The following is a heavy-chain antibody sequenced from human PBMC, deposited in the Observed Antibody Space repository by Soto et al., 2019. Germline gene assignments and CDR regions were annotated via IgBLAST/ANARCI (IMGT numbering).Heavy chain of an antibody. CDR1: GFTFDGYA. D-gene: IGHD1-1*01. CDR3: AKDPWNNWSGLFDP. V-gene: IGHV3-23*01. Sequence: LRLSCVTSGFTFDGYAITWLRQAPGKGLEWVCSISSSGSDTRCAGSVKGRFTISRDSSQSTVYLQMNSLRDEDTAVYYCAKDPWNNWSGLFDPWGQGTLVTVSS. J-gene: IGHJ5*02. CDR2: ISSSGSDT.